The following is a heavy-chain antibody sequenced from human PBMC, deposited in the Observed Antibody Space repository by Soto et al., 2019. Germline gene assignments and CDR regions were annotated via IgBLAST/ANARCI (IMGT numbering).Heavy chain of an antibody. Sequence: QVQLVQSGAEVKKPGSSVKVSCKASGGSFSSYAISWVRQAPGQGLEWMGGIIPIFGTANYAQKFQGRVTITADEXTSTAYRELSSMRSADTAVYYCARAAAAGSGWFDPWGQGTLVTVSS. V-gene: IGHV1-69*12. CDR3: ARAAAAGSGWFDP. J-gene: IGHJ5*02. CDR1: GGSFSSYA. CDR2: IIPIFGTA. D-gene: IGHD6-13*01.